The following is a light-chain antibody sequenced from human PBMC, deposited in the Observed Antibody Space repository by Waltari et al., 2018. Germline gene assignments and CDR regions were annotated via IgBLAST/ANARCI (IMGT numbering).Light chain of an antibody. J-gene: IGKJ3*01. V-gene: IGKV1-27*01. Sequence: DIQMTQSPSSLSASVGDRVTITCRASQGISTSLAWYQQKPGKVPKLLIYGASTLQSGVPSRFRGSGSGTYFTLIISTLQPEDVATYYCQKYNSAPLTFGPGTTVDIK. CDR1: QGISTS. CDR3: QKYNSAPLT. CDR2: GAS.